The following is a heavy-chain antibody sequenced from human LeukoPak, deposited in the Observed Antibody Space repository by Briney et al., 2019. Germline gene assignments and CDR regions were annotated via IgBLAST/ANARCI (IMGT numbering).Heavy chain of an antibody. D-gene: IGHD3-3*01. J-gene: IGHJ4*02. CDR2: INSDGSST. CDR3: ARVGYYDFWSGYYSSGDEYFDY. CDR1: GFTFSSYW. V-gene: IGHV3-74*01. Sequence: GGSLRLSCAASGFTFSSYWMHWVRQAPGKGLVWVSRINSDGSSTSYADSVKGRFTISRDNAKNTLYLQMNSLRAEDTAVYYCARVGYYDFWSGYYSSGDEYFDYWGQGTLVTVSS.